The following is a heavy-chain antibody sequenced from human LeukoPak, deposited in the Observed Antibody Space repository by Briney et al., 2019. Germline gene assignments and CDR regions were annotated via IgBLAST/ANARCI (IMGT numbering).Heavy chain of an antibody. Sequence: SQTLSFTCAVSGGSISSGGYSWSWIRQPPGKGLEWIGYIYHSGSTYYNPSLKSRVTISVDRSKNQFSLKLSSVTAADTAVYYCARVVVAATGYFDYWGQGTLVTVSS. CDR1: GGSISSGGYS. CDR2: IYHSGST. V-gene: IGHV4-30-2*01. J-gene: IGHJ4*02. CDR3: ARVVVAATGYFDY. D-gene: IGHD2-15*01.